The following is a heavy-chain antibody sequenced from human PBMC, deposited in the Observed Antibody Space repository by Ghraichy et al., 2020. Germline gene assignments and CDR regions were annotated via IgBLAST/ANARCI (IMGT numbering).Heavy chain of an antibody. CDR3: ARGRGCSSTSCFFGYMDV. Sequence: GSLRLSCAVYGGSFSGYYWSWIRQPPGKGLEWIGEINHSGSTNYNPSLKSRVTISVDTSKNQFSLKLSSVTAADTAVYYCARGRGCSSTSCFFGYMDVWGKGTTVTVSS. D-gene: IGHD2-2*01. CDR1: GGSFSGYY. V-gene: IGHV4-34*01. J-gene: IGHJ6*03. CDR2: INHSGST.